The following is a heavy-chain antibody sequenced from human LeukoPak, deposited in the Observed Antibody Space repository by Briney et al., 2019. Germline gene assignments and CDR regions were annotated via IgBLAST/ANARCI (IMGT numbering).Heavy chain of an antibody. CDR1: GGSISSSNW. D-gene: IGHD6-19*01. V-gene: IGHV4-4*02. CDR2: IYHSGST. CDR3: ARRAAVAGSPAGMDV. J-gene: IGHJ6*02. Sequence: SGTLSLTCAVSGGSISSSNWWSWVRQPPGKGLEWIGEIYHSGSTNYNPSLKSRVTISVDKSKNQFSLKLSSVTAADTAVYYCARRAAVAGSPAGMDVWGQGTTVTVSS.